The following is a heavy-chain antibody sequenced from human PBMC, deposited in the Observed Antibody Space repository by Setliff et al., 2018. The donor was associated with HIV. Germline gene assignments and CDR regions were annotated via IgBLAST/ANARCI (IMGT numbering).Heavy chain of an antibody. J-gene: IGHJ6*03. Sequence: PSETLSLTCAVSGGSISSRNWWSWVRQPPGKGLEWIGEIYYSGSTNYNPSLKSRVTISVDTSKNQFSLKLSSVTAADTAVYYCARDGPLEGSYRYYYYYMDVWGKGTTVTVSS. CDR2: IYYSGST. CDR1: GGSISSRNW. V-gene: IGHV4-4*02. CDR3: ARDGPLEGSYRYYYYYMDV. D-gene: IGHD3-10*01.